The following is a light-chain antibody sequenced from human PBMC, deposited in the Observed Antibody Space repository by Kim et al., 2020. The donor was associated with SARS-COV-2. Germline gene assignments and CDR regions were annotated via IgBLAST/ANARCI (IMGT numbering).Light chain of an antibody. CDR3: TSYTSSNDWV. Sequence: QSITISCTGPSSDVGGYNYVSWYQQHPGNAPKLMIYGVSKRPSGISNRFSGSKSGNTASLTISGLQAEDEADYYCTSYTSSNDWVFGGGTKVTVL. CDR1: SSDVGGYNY. J-gene: IGLJ3*02. V-gene: IGLV2-14*04. CDR2: GVS.